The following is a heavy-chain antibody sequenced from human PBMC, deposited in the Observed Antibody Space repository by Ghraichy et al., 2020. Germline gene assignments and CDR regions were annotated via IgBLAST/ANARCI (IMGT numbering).Heavy chain of an antibody. D-gene: IGHD5-18*01. CDR3: ARGPQYSLWRLQLWVVHDY. Sequence: GGSLRLSCAASGFTFSSYSMNWVRQAPGKGLEWVSYISSSSSTIYYADSVKGRFTISRDNAKNSLYLQMNSLRDEDTAVYYCARGPQYSLWRLQLWVVHDYWGQGTLVTVSS. CDR2: ISSSSSTI. CDR1: GFTFSSYS. V-gene: IGHV3-48*02. J-gene: IGHJ4*02.